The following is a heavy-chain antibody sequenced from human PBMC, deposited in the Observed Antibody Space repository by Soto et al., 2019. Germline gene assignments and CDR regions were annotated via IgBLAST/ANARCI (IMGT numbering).Heavy chain of an antibody. V-gene: IGHV4-59*08. J-gene: IGHJ4*02. Sequence: SETLSLTCTVSGGSISSYYWSWIRQPPGKGLEWIGYIYYSGSTNYNPSLKSRVTISVDTSKNQFSLKLNSMTAADTAVYYCAIHKYGSGSTYFDYWGQGTLVTRSS. D-gene: IGHD3-10*01. CDR2: IYYSGST. CDR1: GGSISSYY. CDR3: AIHKYGSGSTYFDY.